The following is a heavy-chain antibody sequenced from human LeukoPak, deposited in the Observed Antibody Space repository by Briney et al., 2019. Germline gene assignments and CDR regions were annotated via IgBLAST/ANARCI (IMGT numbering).Heavy chain of an antibody. CDR3: ARGRQLVLGLDAFDI. J-gene: IGHJ3*02. Sequence: PSETLSLTCAVYGGSFSGYYWSWIRQPPGKGLEWIGEINHSGSTNYNPSLKSRVTISVDTSKNQFSLKLSSVTAADTAVYYCARGRQLVLGLDAFDIWGQGTMVTVSS. CDR1: GGSFSGYY. V-gene: IGHV4-34*01. CDR2: INHSGST. D-gene: IGHD6-6*01.